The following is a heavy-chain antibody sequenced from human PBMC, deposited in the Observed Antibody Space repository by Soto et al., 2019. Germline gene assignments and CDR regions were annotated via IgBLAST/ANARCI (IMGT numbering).Heavy chain of an antibody. J-gene: IGHJ6*02. V-gene: IGHV1-18*01. CDR2: ISAYNGNT. CDR1: GYTFTSYG. CDR3: ARAKGIAVAGTPGGMDV. Sequence: ASVKVSCKASGYTFTSYGISWVRQAPGQGLEWMGWISAYNGNTNYAQKLQGRVTMTTDTSTSTVYMELSSLRSEDTAVYYCARAKGIAVAGTPGGMDVWGQGTTVTVSS. D-gene: IGHD6-19*01.